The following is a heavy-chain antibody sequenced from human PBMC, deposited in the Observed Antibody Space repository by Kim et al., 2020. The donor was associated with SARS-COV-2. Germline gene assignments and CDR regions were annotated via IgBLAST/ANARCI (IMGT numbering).Heavy chain of an antibody. D-gene: IGHD3-9*01. V-gene: IGHV4-31*02. CDR2: VDYSGHT. CDR3: ARAGADPLTGLPHGMDV. Sequence: SETLSLTCTVSGGSISDDDLYWSWIRQSPGMGLEWIGHVDYSGHTFYNRSLRSRASISFDTSKKKLFLILNSVTAADTAMYYCARAGADPLTGLPHGMDVWGQGTTITVSS. J-gene: IGHJ6*02. CDR1: GGSISDDDLY.